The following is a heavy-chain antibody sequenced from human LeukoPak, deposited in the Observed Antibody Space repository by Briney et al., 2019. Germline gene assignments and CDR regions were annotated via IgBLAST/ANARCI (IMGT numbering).Heavy chain of an antibody. J-gene: IGHJ4*02. CDR2: ISWNTGII. CDR1: GFIFDDYA. CDR3: ARDSGLSGYDLLDY. D-gene: IGHD5-12*01. Sequence: GGSLRLSCEASGFIFDDYAMNWVRQAPGKGLEWVAAISWNTGIIGYADSVQGRFTISRDNAKNTLFLQMNSLRAEDTAMYYCARDSGLSGYDLLDYWGQGTLVTVSS. V-gene: IGHV3-9*01.